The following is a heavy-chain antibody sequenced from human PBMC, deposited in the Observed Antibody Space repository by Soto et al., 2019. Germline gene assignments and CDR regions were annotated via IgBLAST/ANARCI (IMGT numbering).Heavy chain of an antibody. CDR3: TRTGASITMVRGPRGYFDY. V-gene: IGHV3-23*01. CDR1: GFAFIGYA. J-gene: IGHJ4*02. CDR2: ISGSGGST. D-gene: IGHD3-10*01. Sequence: PGGTLSLSCAAYGFAFIGYAMSWVRQPPGKGLEWFSAISGSGGSTYYADYVKGRFTISRDNSKNTLYLQMNSLGAEDTVVYYCTRTGASITMVRGPRGYFDYWGQGTLVTVSS.